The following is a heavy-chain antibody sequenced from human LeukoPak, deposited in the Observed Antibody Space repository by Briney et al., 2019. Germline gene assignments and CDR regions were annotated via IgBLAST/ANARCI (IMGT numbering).Heavy chain of an antibody. V-gene: IGHV4-30-2*01. CDR3: ARVNNWNFYFGY. Sequence: SETLSLTCTVSGGSISSGGHSWSWIRQPPGKGLEWIGYIYHSGSGSTYYNPSLKSRVTISIDKSKNQFSLKLNSVTAADTAVYYCARVNNWNFYFGYWGQGTLVTVSS. CDR1: GGSISSGGHS. CDR2: IYHSGSGST. D-gene: IGHD1-7*01. J-gene: IGHJ4*02.